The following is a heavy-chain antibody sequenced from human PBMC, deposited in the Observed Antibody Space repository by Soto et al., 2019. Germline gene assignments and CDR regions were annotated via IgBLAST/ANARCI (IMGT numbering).Heavy chain of an antibody. V-gene: IGHV1-18*01. CDR2: ISAYNGNT. CDR1: GYTFTSYG. CDR3: ARDSYSRNLLSSGSRASWFDP. D-gene: IGHD3-22*01. Sequence: GASVKVSCKASGYTFTSYGISWVRQAPGQGLEWMGWISAYNGNTNYAQKLQGRVTMATDTSTSTAYMELRSLRSDDTAVYYCARDSYSRNLLSSGSRASWFDPWGQGTLVTVSS. J-gene: IGHJ5*02.